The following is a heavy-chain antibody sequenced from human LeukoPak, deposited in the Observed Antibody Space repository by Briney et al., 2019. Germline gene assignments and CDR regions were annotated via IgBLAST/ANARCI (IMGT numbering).Heavy chain of an antibody. J-gene: IGHJ1*01. CDR3: GRVRGAGSEYCHH. CDR2: ITSRSSYI. V-gene: IGHV3-21*01. CDR1: GFTFSTYS. Sequence: PGGSLRLSCAASGFTFSTYSMNWVRQAPGTGLEWVSSITSRSSYIYYADSAKGRFTISRDNTKNTLYLQMNSLRADDTAVYYCGRVRGAGSEYCHHWGQGTLVTVSS.